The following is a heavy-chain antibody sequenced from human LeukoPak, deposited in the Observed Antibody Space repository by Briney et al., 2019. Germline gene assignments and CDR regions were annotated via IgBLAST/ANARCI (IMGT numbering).Heavy chain of an antibody. CDR3: AAGHFDY. Sequence: GGSLRLSCAASGFTFSNYAMHWVRQAPGKGLEWVAVISYDGSNKYYADSVKGRFTISRDNSKNTLYLQMNSLRAEDTAVYYCAAGHFDYWGQGTLVTVSS. CDR1: GFTFSNYA. D-gene: IGHD6-13*01. J-gene: IGHJ4*02. V-gene: IGHV3-30-3*01. CDR2: ISYDGSNK.